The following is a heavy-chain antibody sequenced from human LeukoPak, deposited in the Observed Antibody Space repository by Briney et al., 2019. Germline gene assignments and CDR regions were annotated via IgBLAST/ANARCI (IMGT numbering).Heavy chain of an antibody. D-gene: IGHD5-24*01. CDR2: ISGDGVRT. J-gene: IGHJ4*02. CDR3: AKDTGMGDCDY. Sequence: PGGCLRLSCAASGFTFDDYAMHWGREAPGKGLGCVLLISGDGVRTYYAASVKGRFTISRDNSTNSLYLQMNSLRTEDTALYYCAKDTGMGDCDYWGQGTLVTVSS. CDR1: GFTFDDYA. V-gene: IGHV3-43*02.